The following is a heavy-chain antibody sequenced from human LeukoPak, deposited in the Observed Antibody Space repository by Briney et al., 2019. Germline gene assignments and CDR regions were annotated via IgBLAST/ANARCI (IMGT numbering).Heavy chain of an antibody. V-gene: IGHV5-51*01. CDR3: ARLNSHRGYGHGGY. D-gene: IGHD5-12*01. Sequence: GEPLKFPCKRPGYSFTSYWIAWVRQIPGKGQDWMGIIYPGDSDTRNRPSFQAQVTISADKSISTAYLQWSSLKASDTAMYYCARLNSHRGYGHGGYWGKGTLVTVS. CDR1: GYSFTSYW. CDR2: IYPGDSDT. J-gene: IGHJ4*02.